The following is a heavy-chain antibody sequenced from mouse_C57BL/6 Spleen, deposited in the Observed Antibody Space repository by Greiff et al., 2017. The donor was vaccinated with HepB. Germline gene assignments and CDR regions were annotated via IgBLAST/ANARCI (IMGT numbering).Heavy chain of an antibody. J-gene: IGHJ4*01. CDR3: ARQYYYGSSYYYAMDY. CDR2: FYPGSGSI. CDR1: GYTFTEYT. Sequence: VHLVESGAELVKPGASVKLSCKASGYTFTEYTIHWVKQRSGQGLEWIGWFYPGSGSIKNNEKFKDKATLTADKSSSTVYMELSRLTSEDSAVYFCARQYYYGSSYYYAMDYWGQGTSVTVSS. D-gene: IGHD1-1*01. V-gene: IGHV1-62-2*01.